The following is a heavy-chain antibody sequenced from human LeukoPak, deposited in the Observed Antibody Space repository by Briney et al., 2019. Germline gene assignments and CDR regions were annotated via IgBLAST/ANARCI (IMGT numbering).Heavy chain of an antibody. J-gene: IGHJ4*02. CDR1: GFTFDNYA. D-gene: IGHD6-13*01. CDR3: AKSLGSTMYYFDS. Sequence: GGSLRLSCAVSGFTFDNYAMHWVRQAPGKGLEWVAGISWDSGNLGYADSVKGRFTISRDNAKNSLYLQMNSLRIEDPALYYCAKSLGSTMYYFDSWGQGTLVTVSS. V-gene: IGHV3-9*01. CDR2: ISWDSGNL.